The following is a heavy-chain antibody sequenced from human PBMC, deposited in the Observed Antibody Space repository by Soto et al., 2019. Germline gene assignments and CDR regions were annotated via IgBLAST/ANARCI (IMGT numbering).Heavy chain of an antibody. J-gene: IGHJ6*02. CDR2: ISGSDYST. Sequence: EVQLLESGGGLVQPGGSLRLSCAASGFTFSIYGMSWVRQAPGKGLEWVSAISGSDYSTYYAESVKGRFTVSRDNSKNTLYLQMNSLRAADTAVYYCAKDRLELGSYYYGMDVWGQGTAVTVSS. D-gene: IGHD3-10*01. CDR3: AKDRLELGSYYYGMDV. CDR1: GFTFSIYG. V-gene: IGHV3-23*01.